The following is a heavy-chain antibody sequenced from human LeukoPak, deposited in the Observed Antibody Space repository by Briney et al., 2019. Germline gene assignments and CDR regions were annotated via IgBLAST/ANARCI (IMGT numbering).Heavy chain of an antibody. CDR2: IYYSGST. D-gene: IGHD1-26*01. V-gene: IGHV4-59*01. J-gene: IGHJ4*02. CDR1: GGSISSYY. Sequence: PSETLSLTCTVSGGSISSYYWSWIRQPPGKGLEWIGYIYYSGSTNYNLSLKSRVTISIDTSKNQFSLKLSSVTAADTAVYYCARDSGMVALDYWGQGTLVTVSS. CDR3: ARDSGMVALDY.